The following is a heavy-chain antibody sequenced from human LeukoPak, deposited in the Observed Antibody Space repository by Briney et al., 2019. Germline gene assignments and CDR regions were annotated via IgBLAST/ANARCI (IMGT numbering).Heavy chain of an antibody. D-gene: IGHD3-22*01. CDR3: ARGRRHYDSSAYYYEGDAFDI. CDR1: GYTFTGYF. Sequence: ASVKVSCKTSGYTFTGYFIHWVRQAPGQGLEWMGWINPDSGGTNYAQKFQGRVTMTRDTSISTAYMELSRLRSDDTAVYYCARGRRHYDSSAYYYEGDAFDIWGQGTMVTVSS. J-gene: IGHJ3*02. CDR2: INPDSGGT. V-gene: IGHV1-2*02.